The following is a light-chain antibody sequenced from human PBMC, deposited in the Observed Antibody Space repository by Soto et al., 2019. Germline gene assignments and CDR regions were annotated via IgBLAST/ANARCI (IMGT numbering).Light chain of an antibody. Sequence: DIQMTQSPSTLSASVGDRVTITCRASQSINSWLAWYQQKPGKAPNLLIYKASSFESGIPSRFSGSGSGTEFTLTISRLQPDDFATYYSQQYNSYSPLTVGGGTKVEIK. V-gene: IGKV1-5*03. CDR1: QSINSW. J-gene: IGKJ4*01. CDR3: QQYNSYSPLT. CDR2: KAS.